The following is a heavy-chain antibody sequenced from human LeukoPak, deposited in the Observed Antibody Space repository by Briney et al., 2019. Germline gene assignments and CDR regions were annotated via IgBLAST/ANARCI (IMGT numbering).Heavy chain of an antibody. CDR3: AKDYCSGGSCYFDY. CDR1: GFTFSDYY. V-gene: IGHV3-11*04. J-gene: IGHJ4*02. CDR2: ISSSGSTI. Sequence: GGSLRLSCAASGFTFSDYYMSWIRQAPGKGLEWVSYISSSGSTIYYADSVKGRFTISRDNSKNTLYLQMNSLRAEDTAVYYCAKDYCSGGSCYFDYWGQGTLVTVSS. D-gene: IGHD2-15*01.